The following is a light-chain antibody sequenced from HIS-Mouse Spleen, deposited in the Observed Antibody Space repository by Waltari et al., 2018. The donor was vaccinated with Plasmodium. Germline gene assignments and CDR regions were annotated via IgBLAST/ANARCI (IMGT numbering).Light chain of an antibody. CDR3: QQYNNWPAWT. J-gene: IGKJ1*01. Sequence: EIVMTQSPATLSVSPGERATLSCRASQSVSSNLAWYQQKPGQAPRLLIYGASTRATGIPARFSGSGSGTEFTLTISSLQSEDCAVDYCQQYNNWPAWTFGQGTKVEIK. CDR1: QSVSSN. V-gene: IGKV3-15*01. CDR2: GAS.